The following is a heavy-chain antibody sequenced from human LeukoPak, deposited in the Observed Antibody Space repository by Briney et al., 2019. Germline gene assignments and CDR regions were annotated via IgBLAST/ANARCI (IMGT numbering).Heavy chain of an antibody. Sequence: SETLSLTCTVSGGSISSYYWSWIRQPPGKGLEWIGYIYYSGSTNYNPSLKSRVTISVDTSKNQFSLKLRSVTAADTAVCYCARDRQWLTSGESYYYGMDVWGQGTTVTVSS. CDR2: IYYSGST. D-gene: IGHD6-19*01. CDR1: GGSISSYY. J-gene: IGHJ6*02. CDR3: ARDRQWLTSGESYYYGMDV. V-gene: IGHV4-59*01.